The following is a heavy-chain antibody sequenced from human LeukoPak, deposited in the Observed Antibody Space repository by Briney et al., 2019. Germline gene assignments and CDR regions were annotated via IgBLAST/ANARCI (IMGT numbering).Heavy chain of an antibody. V-gene: IGHV3-7*01. D-gene: IGHD3-10*01. CDR3: AGGSGSYNYYYGMDV. J-gene: IGHJ6*02. CDR2: IKQDGSEK. Sequence: PGGSLRLSCAASGFTFSSYWMSWVRQAPGKGLEWVANIKQDGSEKYYVDSVKGRFTISRDNAKNSLYLQMNSLRAEDTAVYYCAGGSGSYNYYYGMDVWGQGTTVTVSS. CDR1: GFTFSSYW.